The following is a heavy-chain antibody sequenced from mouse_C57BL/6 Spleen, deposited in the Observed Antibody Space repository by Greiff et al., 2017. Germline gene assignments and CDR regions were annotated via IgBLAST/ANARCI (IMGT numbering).Heavy chain of an antibody. J-gene: IGHJ1*03. Sequence: EVKLVESGGGLVQPGGSLKLSCAASGFTFSDYGMAWVRQAPRKGREWVAFISNLAYSLYYADTVTGRFTISRENAKNTLYLEMSILRAEDTAMYFCARRITTVVATDVDVWGTGTTVTVSS. CDR2: ISNLAYSL. V-gene: IGHV5-15*04. D-gene: IGHD1-1*01. CDR3: ARRITTVVATDVDV. CDR1: GFTFSDYG.